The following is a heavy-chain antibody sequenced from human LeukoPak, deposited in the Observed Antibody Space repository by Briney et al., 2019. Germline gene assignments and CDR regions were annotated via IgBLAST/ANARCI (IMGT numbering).Heavy chain of an antibody. J-gene: IGHJ5*02. Sequence: ASVKVSCKASGYTFTSYGISWVRQAPGQGLEWMGWISAYNGNTNYAQKLQGRVTMTTYTSTSTAYMELRSLRSDDTAVYYCARDLIPAYCSSTSCQGWFDPWGQGTLVTVSS. V-gene: IGHV1-18*01. CDR1: GYTFTSYG. CDR3: ARDLIPAYCSSTSCQGWFDP. D-gene: IGHD2-2*01. CDR2: ISAYNGNT.